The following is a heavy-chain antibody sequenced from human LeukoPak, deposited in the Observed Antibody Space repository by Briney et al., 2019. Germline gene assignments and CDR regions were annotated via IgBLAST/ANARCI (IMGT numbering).Heavy chain of an antibody. CDR1: GFTFSSYA. Sequence: GGSLRLYCAASGFTFSSYAMSWVRQAPGKGLEWVSAISGSGGSTYYADSVKGRFTISRDNANNSLYLQMNSLRVEDTAVYYCARDIGGSYPRPFDYWGQGTLVTVSS. CDR2: ISGSGGST. V-gene: IGHV3-23*01. D-gene: IGHD1-26*01. CDR3: ARDIGGSYPRPFDY. J-gene: IGHJ4*02.